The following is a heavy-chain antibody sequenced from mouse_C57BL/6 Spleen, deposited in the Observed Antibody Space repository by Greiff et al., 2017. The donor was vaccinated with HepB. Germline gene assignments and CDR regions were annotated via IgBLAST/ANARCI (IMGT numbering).Heavy chain of an antibody. Sequence: EVKLVESGGGLVKPGGSLKLSCAASEFTFSSYAMSWVRQTPEKRLAWVATISDGGSYTYYPDNVKGRFTISRDNAKNNLYLQMSHLKSEDTAMYYCARELLMNYFDYWGQGTTLTVSS. CDR1: EFTFSSYA. V-gene: IGHV5-4*03. D-gene: IGHD1-1*01. CDR2: ISDGGSYT. J-gene: IGHJ2*01. CDR3: ARELLMNYFDY.